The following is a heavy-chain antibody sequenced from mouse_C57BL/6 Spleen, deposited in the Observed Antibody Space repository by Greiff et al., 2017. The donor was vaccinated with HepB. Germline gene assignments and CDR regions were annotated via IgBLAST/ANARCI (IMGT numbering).Heavy chain of an antibody. V-gene: IGHV1-4*01. D-gene: IGHD2-3*01. CDR3: ARGDDGYYAY. CDR2: INPSSGYT. J-gene: IGHJ3*01. Sequence: QVHVKQSGAELARPGASVKMSCKASGYTFTSYTMHWVKQRPGQGLEWIGYINPSSGYTKYNQKFKDKATLTADKSSSTAYMQLSSLTSEDSAVYYCARGDDGYYAYWGQGTLVTVSA. CDR1: GYTFTSYT.